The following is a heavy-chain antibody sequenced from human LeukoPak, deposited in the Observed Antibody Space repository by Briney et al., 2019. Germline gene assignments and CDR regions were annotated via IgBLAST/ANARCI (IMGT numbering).Heavy chain of an antibody. V-gene: IGHV3-23*01. CDR3: ATNGGDNSFDS. D-gene: IGHD4-23*01. CDR2: IRGSDSST. J-gene: IGHJ4*02. CDR1: GFTFSSYA. Sequence: GGSLRLSCAASGFTFSSYAMSWVRQAPGKGLEWVSAIRGSDSSTYYADSVKGRFTISRDNAKNSLYLQMNSLRAEDTAVYYCATNGGDNSFDSWGQGTLVIVSS.